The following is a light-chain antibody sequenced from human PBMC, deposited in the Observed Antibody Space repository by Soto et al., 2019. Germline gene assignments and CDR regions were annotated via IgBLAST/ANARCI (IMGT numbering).Light chain of an antibody. CDR2: DAS. CDR3: QQYNSYSPAPT. CDR1: QSISSW. J-gene: IGKJ1*01. V-gene: IGKV1-5*01. Sequence: DIQMTQSPSTLSASVGDRVTITCRASQSISSWLAWYQQKPGKAPKLLIYDASSLESGVPSRFSGSGSGTEFTLTISSLQPDDFATYYCQQYNSYSPAPTFGQGTKVDIK.